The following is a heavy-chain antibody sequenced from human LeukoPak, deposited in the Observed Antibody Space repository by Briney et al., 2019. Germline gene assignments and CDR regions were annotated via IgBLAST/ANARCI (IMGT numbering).Heavy chain of an antibody. CDR3: ASTRYGDYSYGMDV. D-gene: IGHD4-17*01. CDR2: IKQDGSEK. Sequence: PGGSLRLSCAASGFTFSSFWMSWVRQAPGKGLEWVANIKQDGSEKYYVDSVKGRFTISRDNAKNSLYLQMNSLRAEDTAVYYCASTRYGDYSYGMDVWGKGTTVTVSS. CDR1: GFTFSSFW. V-gene: IGHV3-7*03. J-gene: IGHJ6*04.